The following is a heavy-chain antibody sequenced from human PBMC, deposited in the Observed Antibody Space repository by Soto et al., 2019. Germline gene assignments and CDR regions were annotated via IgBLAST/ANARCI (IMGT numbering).Heavy chain of an antibody. CDR1: GFTFSSSA. Sequence: PGGSLRLSCSASGFTFSSSAMHWVRQAPGKRLEYVSAISSNGDNTYYVDSVKGRFTISRDNFKNTLYLQMNSLRAEDTAVYYCAKDRTGNFDDWGQGTLVTVSS. J-gene: IGHJ4*02. CDR3: AKDRTGNFDD. CDR2: ISSNGDNT. V-gene: IGHV3-64*04.